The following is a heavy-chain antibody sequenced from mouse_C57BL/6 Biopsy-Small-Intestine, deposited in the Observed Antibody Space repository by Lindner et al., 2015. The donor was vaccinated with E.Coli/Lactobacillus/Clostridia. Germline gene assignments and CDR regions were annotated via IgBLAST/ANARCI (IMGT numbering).Heavy chain of an antibody. J-gene: IGHJ2*01. CDR2: ISGYNFET. CDR1: GYDFSNNG. D-gene: IGHD2-3*01. Sequence: SVKVSCKASGYDFSNNGITWVRQAPGQGLEWMGWISGYNFETNHAQKFQARVTMTTDTSTSTAYMELRSLRSDDTAVYYCARASNYDSVGYYRRFGYWGQGTLLTVSS. CDR3: ARASNYDSVGYYRRFGY. V-gene: IGHV1S126*01.